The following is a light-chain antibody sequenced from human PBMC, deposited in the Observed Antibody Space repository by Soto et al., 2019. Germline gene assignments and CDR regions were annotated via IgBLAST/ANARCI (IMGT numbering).Light chain of an antibody. Sequence: DIHITHSPSTLSASVGDRATITCRARQSISSWLAWYQQKPGKAPKLLIYKASSLESGVPSRFSGSGSGTEFTLTISSLQPDDFATYYCQHGTFGQGTKVDI. CDR2: KAS. CDR3: QHGT. CDR1: QSISSW. V-gene: IGKV1-5*03. J-gene: IGKJ1*01.